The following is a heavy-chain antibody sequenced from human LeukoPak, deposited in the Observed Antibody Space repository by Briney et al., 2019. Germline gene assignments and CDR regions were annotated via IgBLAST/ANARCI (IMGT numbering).Heavy chain of an antibody. J-gene: IGHJ4*02. CDR2: ISGNGDYT. CDR1: GFAFSDYY. Sequence: PGGSLRLSCAASGFAFSDYYMTWIRRAPGRGRKWVYKISGNGDYTYYADSVKGRFTISRDNGKNSLYLLMNSLRAEDTAVYYCAREVPYCGGDCPVDYWGQGTLVTVSS. V-gene: IGHV3-11*05. CDR3: AREVPYCGGDCPVDY. D-gene: IGHD2-21*02.